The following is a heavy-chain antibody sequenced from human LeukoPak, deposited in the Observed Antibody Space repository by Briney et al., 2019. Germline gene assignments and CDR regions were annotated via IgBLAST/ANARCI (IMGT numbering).Heavy chain of an antibody. D-gene: IGHD3-9*01. Sequence: GASVKVSCKASGYTFTRFYIHWVRQAPGQGLEWMSLINPSGGSTSYAEKFHGRVTLTRDMSTNTVYMELSSLRSEDAAVYYCARGKVLRYFDWSRNNWFDPWGQGTLVTVSS. CDR2: INPSGGST. CDR3: ARGKVLRYFDWSRNNWFDP. CDR1: GYTFTRFY. V-gene: IGHV1-46*01. J-gene: IGHJ5*02.